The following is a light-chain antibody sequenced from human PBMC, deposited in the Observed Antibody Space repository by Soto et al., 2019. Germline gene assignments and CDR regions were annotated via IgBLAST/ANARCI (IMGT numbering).Light chain of an antibody. CDR1: QSVSSSY. Sequence: EIVMTQSPATLSLSPGERATLSCRASQSVSSSYLAWYQQKAGQAPKVLIYRASSRATGIPDRFSGSGSGTDFNLTISRLETEDFAVYYCQQQDTLPRTFGQGTKVDIK. V-gene: IGKV3-20*01. CDR3: QQQDTLPRT. CDR2: RAS. J-gene: IGKJ1*01.